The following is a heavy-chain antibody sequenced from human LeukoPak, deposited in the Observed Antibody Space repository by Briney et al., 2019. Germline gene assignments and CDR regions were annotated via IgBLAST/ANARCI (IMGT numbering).Heavy chain of an antibody. V-gene: IGHV5-51*01. J-gene: IGHJ4*02. CDR2: IYPGDSDI. CDR3: ARHFSSGNTYYIDY. Sequence: GESLKISCKGSGYSFSNYWIGWVRQMPGKGLEWMGIIYPGDSDIRYSPSFQGQVTISVDKSITTAYLQWSSLKASDTAMFYCARHFSSGNTYYIDYWGQGTLVTVSS. CDR1: GYSFSNYW. D-gene: IGHD2-15*01.